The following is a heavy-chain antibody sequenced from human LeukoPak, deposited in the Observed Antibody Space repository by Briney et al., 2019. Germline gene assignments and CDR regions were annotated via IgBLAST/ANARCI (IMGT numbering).Heavy chain of an antibody. CDR1: GFTFSSYA. Sequence: GGSLRLSCAASGFTFSSYAMHWVRQAPGKGLEWVAVISYDGSNKYYADSVKGRFTISRDNSKNTLYLQMNSLRAEDTAVYYCAKVSSGSYYHYNMDVWGKGTTVTVSS. CDR3: AKVSSGSYYHYNMDV. D-gene: IGHD1-26*01. CDR2: ISYDGSNK. V-gene: IGHV3-30*04. J-gene: IGHJ6*03.